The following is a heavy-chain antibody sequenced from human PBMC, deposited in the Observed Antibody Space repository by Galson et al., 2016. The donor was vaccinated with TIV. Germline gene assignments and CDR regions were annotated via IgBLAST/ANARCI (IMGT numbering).Heavy chain of an antibody. CDR1: GYNFRRYW. J-gene: IGHJ3*01. D-gene: IGHD3-16*01. CDR2: IFPTDSDI. CDR3: ARMSLLGALDV. Sequence: QSGAEVKKPGESLKISCKDSGYNFRRYWIAWVRQMPGKGFEWLGIIFPTDSDIRYSQYFRGLVTMSADKSTSTAYLQCSSRKASDTAMYYCARMSLLGALDVWGQGTMVIVSS. V-gene: IGHV5-51*03.